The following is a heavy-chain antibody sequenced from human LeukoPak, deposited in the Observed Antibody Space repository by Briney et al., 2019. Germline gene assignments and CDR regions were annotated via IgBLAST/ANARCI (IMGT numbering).Heavy chain of an antibody. CDR2: ISSSSSYI. J-gene: IGHJ4*02. CDR1: RFTFSSYS. Sequence: GGSLRLSCAASRFTFSSYSMNWVRQAPGKGLEWVSSISSSSSYIYYADSVKGRFTISRDNARNSLYLQMNSLRAEDTAVYYCARETWSGYYKGFDYWGQGTLVTVSS. CDR3: ARETWSGYYKGFDY. V-gene: IGHV3-21*01. D-gene: IGHD3-3*01.